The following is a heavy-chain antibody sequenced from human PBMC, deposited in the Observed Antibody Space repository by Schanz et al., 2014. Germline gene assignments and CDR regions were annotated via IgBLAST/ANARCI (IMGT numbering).Heavy chain of an antibody. CDR2: IWNNGVTK. V-gene: IGHV3-33*01. Sequence: VQLLDSGGGVVQPGTSLILSCSVSGFSLNTYGIHWFRQPAGKGLEWVAVIWNNGVTKYYADSVKGRFTMSRDNSKNTLYLQMNSLRAEDTAVYYCARANYRRKINFDYWGRGTLVTVSS. J-gene: IGHJ4*02. CDR1: GFSLNTYG. CDR3: ARANYRRKINFDY. D-gene: IGHD3-10*01.